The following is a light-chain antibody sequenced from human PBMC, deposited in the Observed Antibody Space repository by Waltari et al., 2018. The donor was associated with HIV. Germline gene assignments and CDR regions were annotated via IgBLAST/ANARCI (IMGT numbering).Light chain of an antibody. CDR1: QSIGQW. V-gene: IGKV1-5*03. J-gene: IGKJ4*01. CDR3: QQYSAYPLT. CDR2: KAS. Sequence: DIHMNQSPSTLSASVGDRVIITCRANQSIGQWLAWYQQKPGKAPKLLIYKASSLEGGVPSGFSARASATEFTLTISSLQPDDFATYYCQQYSAYPLTFGGGTKVEIK.